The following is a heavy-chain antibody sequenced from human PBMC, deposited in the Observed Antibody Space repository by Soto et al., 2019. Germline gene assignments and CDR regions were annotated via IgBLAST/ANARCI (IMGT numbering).Heavy chain of an antibody. J-gene: IGHJ3*02. CDR1: GGSISSSSYY. Sequence: SETLSLTCTVSGGSISSSSYYWGWIHQPPGKGLEWIGSIYYSGSTYSNTSLKSRVHISVDTSKNQFYLKLISVTAADSAVYYCARFGIVVVVAASPDAFDIWGQGTMVTVSS. CDR3: ARFGIVVVVAASPDAFDI. V-gene: IGHV4-39*07. D-gene: IGHD2-15*01. CDR2: IYYSGST.